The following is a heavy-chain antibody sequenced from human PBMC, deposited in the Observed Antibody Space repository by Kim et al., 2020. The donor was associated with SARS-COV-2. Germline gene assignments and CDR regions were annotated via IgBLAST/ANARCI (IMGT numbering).Heavy chain of an antibody. CDR2: ISSNGGST. J-gene: IGHJ4*02. V-gene: IGHV3-64D*06. CDR3: VKDDKPGALWFGERVLGY. Sequence: GGSLRLSCSASGFTFSSYAMHWVRQAPGKGLEYVSAISSNGGSTYYADSVKGRFTISRDNSKNTLYLQMSSLRAEDTAVYYCVKDDKPGALWFGERVLGYGGQGTLVTVSS. CDR1: GFTFSSYA. D-gene: IGHD3-10*01.